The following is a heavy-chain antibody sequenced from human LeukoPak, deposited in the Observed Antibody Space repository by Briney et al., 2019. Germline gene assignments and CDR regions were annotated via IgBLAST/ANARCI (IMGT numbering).Heavy chain of an antibody. CDR3: ARYEYYYDSSGFDY. CDR1: GFTFSSYA. Sequence: GGSLRLSCAASGFTFSSYAMSWVRQAPGEGLEWVSAISGSGGSTYYADSVKGRFTISRDNSKNTLYLQMNSLRAEDTAVYYCARYEYYYDSSGFDYWGQGTLVTVSS. D-gene: IGHD3-22*01. J-gene: IGHJ4*02. V-gene: IGHV3-23*01. CDR2: ISGSGGST.